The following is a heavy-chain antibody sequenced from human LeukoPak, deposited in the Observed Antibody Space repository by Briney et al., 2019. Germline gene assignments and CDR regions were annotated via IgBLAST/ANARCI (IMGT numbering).Heavy chain of an antibody. CDR3: AKDGVPSRWFGRNYFDY. CDR1: GFTFSSYG. V-gene: IGHV3-30*02. Sequence: GGSLRLSCAASGFTFSSYGMHWVRQAPGKGLEWVAFIRYDGTNKYYADSVKGRFTISRDNFKNTLYLKVNNLRAEDTAVYYCAKDGVPSRWFGRNYFDYWGQGTLVTVSS. J-gene: IGHJ4*02. CDR2: IRYDGTNK. D-gene: IGHD3-10*01.